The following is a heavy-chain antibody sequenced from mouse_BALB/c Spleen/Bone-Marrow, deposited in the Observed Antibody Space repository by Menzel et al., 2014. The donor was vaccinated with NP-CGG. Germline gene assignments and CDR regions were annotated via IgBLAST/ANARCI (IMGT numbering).Heavy chain of an antibody. CDR1: GYTFTNYW. CDR3: ARTAYFDY. J-gene: IGHJ2*01. CDR2: FYPGGGYT. Sequence: QVQLKESGAELVRPGTSVKISCKASGYTFTNYWLGWIKQRPGYGLEWIGDFYPGGGYTNYNEEFKGKATLTADASSSTAYMQLSSLTSEDSAVYSCARTAYFDYWGQGTTLTVSS. V-gene: IGHV1-63*02.